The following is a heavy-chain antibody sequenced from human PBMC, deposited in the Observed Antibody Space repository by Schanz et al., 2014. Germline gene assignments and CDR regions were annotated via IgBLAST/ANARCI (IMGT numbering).Heavy chain of an antibody. J-gene: IGHJ4*02. V-gene: IGHV3-11*05. CDR3: VKDDRGDVVVVAANY. D-gene: IGHD2-15*01. Sequence: PGGSLRLSCAASGLTFSDYYMSWIRQAPGKGLEWVSHISGSSIHKNYADSVKGRFSISRDNAKNSLYLQMNSLTAEDTAVYYCVKDDRGDVVVVAANYWGQGAQVIVSS. CDR2: ISGSSIHK. CDR1: GLTFSDYY.